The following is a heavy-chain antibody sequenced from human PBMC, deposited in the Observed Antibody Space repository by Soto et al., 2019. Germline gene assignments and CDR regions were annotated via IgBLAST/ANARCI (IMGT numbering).Heavy chain of an antibody. CDR3: AKGHCTNGVCYGDYYYYGMDV. CDR2: ISGSGGST. J-gene: IGHJ6*02. V-gene: IGHV3-23*01. D-gene: IGHD2-8*01. CDR1: GFTFSSYA. Sequence: PGGSLRLSCAASGFTFSSYAMSWVRRAPGKGLEWVSAISGSGGSTYYADSVKGRFTISRDNSKNTLYLQMNSLRAEDTAVYYCAKGHCTNGVCYGDYYYYGMDVWGQGTTVTVSS.